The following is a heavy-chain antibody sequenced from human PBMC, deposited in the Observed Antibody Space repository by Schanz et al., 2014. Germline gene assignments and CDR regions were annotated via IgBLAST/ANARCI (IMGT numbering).Heavy chain of an antibody. CDR2: ISDSGDTA. V-gene: IGHV3-23*04. CDR3: ARKMKLGVYGGKGHDSLDI. J-gene: IGHJ3*02. CDR1: RFTVTNAW. D-gene: IGHD4-17*01. Sequence: EAHLVESGGGLVKPGGSLTLSCAASRFTVTNAWMSWVRQAPGKGLEWVSLISDSGDTAYYADSVKGRFTISRDNFKGALYLQMNTLRAEDTAVYYCARKMKLGVYGGKGHDSLDIWGQGTMVTVSS.